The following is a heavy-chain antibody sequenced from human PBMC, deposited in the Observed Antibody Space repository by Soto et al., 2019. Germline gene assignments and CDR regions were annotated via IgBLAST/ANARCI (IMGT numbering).Heavy chain of an antibody. D-gene: IGHD2-21*02. CDR2: INTDSGNP. CDR1: GYTFNTYG. CDR3: TRKKCIGDCYLFDY. V-gene: IGHV1-18*01. J-gene: IGHJ4*02. Sequence: ASVKVSCKASGYTFNTYGINWLRQSPGQGLEWMGWINTDSGNPSYAQKFQGRVSMTRDTSSGTAYMEMRSLTSDDTAVYYCTRKKCIGDCYLFDYWGQGTLVTVSS.